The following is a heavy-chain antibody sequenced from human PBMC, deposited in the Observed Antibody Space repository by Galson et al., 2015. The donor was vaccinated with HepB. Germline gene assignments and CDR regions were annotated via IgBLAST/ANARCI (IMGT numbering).Heavy chain of an antibody. CDR2: ISYDGSNK. CDR3: ARVIAARPSGPSYYYYGMDV. D-gene: IGHD6-6*01. Sequence: SLRLSCAASGFTFSSYAMHWVRQAPGKGLEWVAVISYDGSNKYYADSVKGRFTISRDNSKNTLYLQMNSLRAEDTAVYYCARVIAARPSGPSYYYYGMDVWGQGTTVTVSS. CDR1: GFTFSSYA. J-gene: IGHJ6*02. V-gene: IGHV3-30*04.